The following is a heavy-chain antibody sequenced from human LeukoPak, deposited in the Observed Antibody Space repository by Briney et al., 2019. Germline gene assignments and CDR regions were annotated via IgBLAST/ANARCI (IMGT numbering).Heavy chain of an antibody. D-gene: IGHD2-2*01. CDR3: ARLRARLGYCISTSCHGYFDY. CDR2: ISYSGNT. V-gene: IGHV4-39*01. Sequence: SETLSLTCTVSGGSITSTTYSWGWVRQPPGRDLEWLGTISYSGNTYYNPSLKSRLTLSVDTSKNQFSLNLNSVTAADTAIYYCARLRARLGYCISTSCHGYFDYWAQGTLVTVSS. CDR1: GGSITSTTYS. J-gene: IGHJ4*02.